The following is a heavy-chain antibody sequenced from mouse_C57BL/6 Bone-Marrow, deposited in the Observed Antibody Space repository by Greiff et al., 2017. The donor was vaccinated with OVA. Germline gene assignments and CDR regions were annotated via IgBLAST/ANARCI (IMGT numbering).Heavy chain of an antibody. CDR3: PSEGGYNWYFDV. Sequence: EVKLVESGPSLVRPSQTLSLTCTVTGFSINSDCYWIWIRQFPGNKLEYIGYTFYSGITYYNPSLESRTYITRDTSKNQFSLKLSSVTTEDTATYLCPSEGGYNWYFDVWGTGTTVTVSS. CDR1: GFSINSDCY. D-gene: IGHD2-2*01. J-gene: IGHJ1*03. CDR2: TFYSGIT. V-gene: IGHV3-3*01.